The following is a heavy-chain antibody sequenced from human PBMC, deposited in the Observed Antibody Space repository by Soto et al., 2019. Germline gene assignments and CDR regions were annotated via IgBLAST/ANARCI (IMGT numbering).Heavy chain of an antibody. CDR3: ARQRGDYCERWYFDI. V-gene: IGHV4-39*01. CDR2: IYYTGST. Sequence: QLQLQESGPGLVKPSETLSLTCTVSGGSIRTANYYWGWIRQPPGEGPEWIGSIYYTGSTFYNPSLRSRVTMSEDTSENQFTLELSSVTAADTAVYYCARQRGDYCERWYFDIWGRGTLVTVSS. J-gene: IGHJ2*01. D-gene: IGHD4-17*01. CDR1: GGSIRTANYY.